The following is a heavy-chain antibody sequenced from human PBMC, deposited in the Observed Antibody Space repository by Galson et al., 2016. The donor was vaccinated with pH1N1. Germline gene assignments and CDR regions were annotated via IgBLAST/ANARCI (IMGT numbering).Heavy chain of an antibody. CDR2: IDPSGGGT. V-gene: IGHV1-46*01. Sequence: SVKVSCKASGYTFTNYYFHWVRQAPGQGLEWMGVIDPSGGGTTYAQKFQARATMTRDTSTTTVYMDLSDLKSDDTAVYYCTRDLGRLREYWGLGTLVTVSS. CDR1: GYTFTNYY. CDR3: TRDLGRLREY. D-gene: IGHD1-26*01. J-gene: IGHJ4*02.